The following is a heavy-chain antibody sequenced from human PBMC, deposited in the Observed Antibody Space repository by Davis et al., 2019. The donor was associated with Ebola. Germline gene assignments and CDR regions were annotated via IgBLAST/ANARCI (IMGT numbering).Heavy chain of an antibody. V-gene: IGHV1-18*04. Sequence: AASVKVSCKASGYTFTSYGISWVRQAPGQGLEWMGWISAYNGNTNYAQKLQGRVTMTTDTSTSTAYMELRSLRSDDTAVYYCARDRQAVLVPAATFDYWGQGTLVTVSS. CDR1: GYTFTSYG. CDR2: ISAYNGNT. D-gene: IGHD2-2*01. J-gene: IGHJ4*02. CDR3: ARDRQAVLVPAATFDY.